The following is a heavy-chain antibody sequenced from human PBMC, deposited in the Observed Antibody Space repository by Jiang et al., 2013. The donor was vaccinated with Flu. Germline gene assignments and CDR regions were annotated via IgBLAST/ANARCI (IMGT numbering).Heavy chain of an antibody. CDR3: ARAFRLAADAFDI. V-gene: IGHV6-1*01. J-gene: IGHJ3*02. D-gene: IGHD3-3*02. Sequence: TYYRSKWYNDYAVSVKSRITINPDTSKNQFSLQLNSVTPEDTAVYYCARAFRLAADAFDIWGQGTIGHRLF. CDR2: TYYRSKWYN.